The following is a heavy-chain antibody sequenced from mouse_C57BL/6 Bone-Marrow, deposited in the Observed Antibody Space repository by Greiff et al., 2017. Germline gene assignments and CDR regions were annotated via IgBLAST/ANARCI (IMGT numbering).Heavy chain of an antibody. J-gene: IGHJ3*01. V-gene: IGHV1-42*01. CDR2: INPSTGGT. Sequence: EVQLQQSGPELVKPGASVKISCKASGYSFTGYYMNWVKQSPEKSLEWIGEINPSTGGTTYNQKFKAKATLTVDKSSSAAYMQLKSLTSEDSAVYCCARSLYDYDPFAYGGQGTLVTVSA. D-gene: IGHD2-4*01. CDR3: ARSLYDYDPFAY. CDR1: GYSFTGYY.